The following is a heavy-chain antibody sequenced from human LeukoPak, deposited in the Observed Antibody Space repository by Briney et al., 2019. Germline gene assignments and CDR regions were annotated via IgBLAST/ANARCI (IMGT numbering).Heavy chain of an antibody. CDR3: VRALGSPTADH. CDR1: GFIFNNYG. J-gene: IGHJ4*02. D-gene: IGHD3-16*01. Sequence: GGSLRLSCAASGFIFNNYGLIWVRQAPGKGLEWVANIKSDGSEKYYVDSVEGRFTISRDNARDTVSLQMDSLRDEDTAVYYCVRALGSPTADHWGQGTLVTVSS. V-gene: IGHV3-7*01. CDR2: IKSDGSEK.